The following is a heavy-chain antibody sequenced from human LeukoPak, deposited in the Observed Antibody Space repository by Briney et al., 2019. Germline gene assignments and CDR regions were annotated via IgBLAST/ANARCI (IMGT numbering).Heavy chain of an antibody. J-gene: IGHJ4*02. CDR2: IYHSGST. D-gene: IGHD2-2*01. V-gene: IGHV4-31*03. Sequence: SETLSLTCTVSGGSISSDGYYWSWIRQHLGKGLEWIGYIYHSGSTYYNSSLKSRITISVDTSKNQFSLNLNSVTAADTAVYYCARRPVGFCSSTSCEGGYFDYWGQGTLVTVSS. CDR3: ARRPVGFCSSTSCEGGYFDY. CDR1: GGSISSDGYY.